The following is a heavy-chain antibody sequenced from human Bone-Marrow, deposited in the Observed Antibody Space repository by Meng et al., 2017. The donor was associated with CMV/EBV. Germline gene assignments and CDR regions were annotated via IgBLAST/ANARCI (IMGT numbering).Heavy chain of an antibody. CDR2: IHWNSDTV. D-gene: IGHD1-1*01. J-gene: IGHJ6*02. CDR1: GFKFDEHA. Sequence: GGSLRLSSGASGFKFDEHAMHWVRQGPGEGPEWVSGIHWNSDTVAYADSVKGRFTISRDNAKNSLYLQMNNLRTEDTALYYCAKAMEEIPLAFDAWGQAITVTVSS. CDR3: AKAMEEIPLAFDA. V-gene: IGHV3-9*01.